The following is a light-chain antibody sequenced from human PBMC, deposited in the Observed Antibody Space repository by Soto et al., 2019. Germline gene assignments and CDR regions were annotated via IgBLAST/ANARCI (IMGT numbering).Light chain of an antibody. Sequence: EIVLTQSPATLSLSPGERATLSCRASQSVSSYLAWYQQKPGQAPRLLIYDASNRATGIPARFSGSGSGTDFNLTIRSLEPEDFAIYYRQQRSNWPPVTFGGGTKVDIK. CDR2: DAS. J-gene: IGKJ4*01. CDR3: QQRSNWPPVT. V-gene: IGKV3-11*01. CDR1: QSVSSY.